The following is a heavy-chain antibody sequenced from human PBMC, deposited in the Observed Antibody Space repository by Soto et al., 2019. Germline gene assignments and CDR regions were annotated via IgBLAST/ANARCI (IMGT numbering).Heavy chain of an antibody. D-gene: IGHD3-10*01. CDR3: ARDHGGFGELDY. J-gene: IGHJ4*02. V-gene: IGHV3-21*01. Sequence: GGSLRLSCAASGFTFSSCSMNWVRQAPGKGLEWVSSISSSSSYIYYADSVKGRFTISRDNAKNSLYLQMNSLRAEDTAVYYCARDHGGFGELDYWGQGTLVTVSS. CDR1: GFTFSSCS. CDR2: ISSSSSYI.